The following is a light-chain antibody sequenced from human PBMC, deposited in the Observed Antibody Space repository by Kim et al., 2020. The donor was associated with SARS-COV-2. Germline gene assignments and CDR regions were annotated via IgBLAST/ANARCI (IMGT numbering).Light chain of an antibody. Sequence: DIQMTQSPSSLSASVGDRVTITCQASQDINTYLNWYQQKPGQAPKLLISDASNLETGVPSRFSGSGSGTDFFFTISTLQPEDIATYYCQRFDGVPLTFGGGTKVEIK. J-gene: IGKJ4*01. V-gene: IGKV1-33*01. CDR3: QRFDGVPLT. CDR2: DAS. CDR1: QDINTY.